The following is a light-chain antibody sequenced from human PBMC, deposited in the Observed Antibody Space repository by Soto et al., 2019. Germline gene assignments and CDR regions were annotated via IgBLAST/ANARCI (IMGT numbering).Light chain of an antibody. CDR1: QSVFDSSSNRNY. Sequence: DIVMTQSPDSLAVSLGERATINCKSSQSVFDSSSNRNYLDWYQQKPGQPPKLLIHWASIRESEIPDRFSGSGSGTEFTITLSSLQAEDVDFYYCQQYSTSRWTWTFGQGTKVEI. CDR2: WAS. V-gene: IGKV4-1*01. CDR3: QQYSTSRWTWT. J-gene: IGKJ1*01.